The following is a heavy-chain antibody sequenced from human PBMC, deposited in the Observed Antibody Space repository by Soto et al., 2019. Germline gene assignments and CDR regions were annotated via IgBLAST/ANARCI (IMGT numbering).Heavy chain of an antibody. Sequence: EVQLVESGGGLVQPGGSLRLSCAASGFTFSSYWMHWVRQVPGKGLVWVSRIDEYGNTINYADSVRGRFTISRDNAKNTLNLKISGMGAEDTFLLYCEREGGGGGGYWGQGTLVTVSS. D-gene: IGHD3-16*01. CDR1: GFTFSSYW. CDR2: IDEYGNTI. J-gene: IGHJ4*02. CDR3: EREGGGGGGY. V-gene: IGHV3-74*01.